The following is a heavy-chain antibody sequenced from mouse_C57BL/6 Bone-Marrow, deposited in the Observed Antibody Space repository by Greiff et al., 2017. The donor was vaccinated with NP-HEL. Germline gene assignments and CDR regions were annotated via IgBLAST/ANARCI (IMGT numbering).Heavy chain of an antibody. V-gene: IGHV5-4*03. CDR1: GFTFSSYA. CDR3: ARGGITTVVAPRAMDY. D-gene: IGHD1-1*01. J-gene: IGHJ4*01. CDR2: ISDGGSYT. Sequence: EVKLVESGGGLVKPGGSLKLSCAASGFTFSSYAMSWVRQTPEKRLEWVATISDGGSYTYYPDNVKGRFTISRDNAKNNLYLQMSHLKSEDTAMYYCARGGITTVVAPRAMDYWGQGTSVTVSS.